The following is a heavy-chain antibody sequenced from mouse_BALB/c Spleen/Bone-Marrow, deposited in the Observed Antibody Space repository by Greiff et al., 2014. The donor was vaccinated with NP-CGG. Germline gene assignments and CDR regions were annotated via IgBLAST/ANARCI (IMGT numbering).Heavy chain of an antibody. D-gene: IGHD1-1*01. Sequence: QVHVKQSGAEPVRPGSSVKISCKASGYVFTDYWMNWLRQRPGQGLEWIGQIFPVNADTNYKANFKDKVTLTADKSSTTAYMQLNSLTSEDSAVYFCARFATGSFAYWGQGTLVTVSA. V-gene: IGHV1-80*01. CDR1: GYVFTDYW. CDR2: IFPVNADT. CDR3: ARFATGSFAY. J-gene: IGHJ3*01.